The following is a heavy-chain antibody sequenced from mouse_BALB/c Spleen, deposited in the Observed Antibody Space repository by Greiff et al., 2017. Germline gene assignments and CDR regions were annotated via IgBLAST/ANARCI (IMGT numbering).Heavy chain of an antibody. Sequence: EVMLVESGGGLVQPGGSRKLSCAASGFTFSSFGMHWVRQAPEKGLEWVAYISSGSSTIYYADTVKGRFTISRDNPKNTLFLQMTSLRSEDTAMYYCARSAYYGLYYAMDYWGQGTSVTVAS. V-gene: IGHV5-17*02. D-gene: IGHD2-10*01. CDR3: ARSAYYGLYYAMDY. J-gene: IGHJ4*01. CDR2: ISSGSSTI. CDR1: GFTFSSFG.